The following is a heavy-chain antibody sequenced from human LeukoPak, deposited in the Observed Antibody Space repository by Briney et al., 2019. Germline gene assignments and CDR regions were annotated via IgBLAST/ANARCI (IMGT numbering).Heavy chain of an antibody. Sequence: GGSLRLSCAASGITFSSYGMSWVRQAPGKGLEWVSSISSTGGTTYYADSVKGRFTISRDNSKNTLYLQMNSLRAEDTAVYYCAKDLPGIAVAGMEAFDIWGQGTMVTVSS. CDR3: AKDLPGIAVAGMEAFDI. V-gene: IGHV3-23*01. CDR2: ISSTGGTT. CDR1: GITFSSYG. D-gene: IGHD6-19*01. J-gene: IGHJ3*02.